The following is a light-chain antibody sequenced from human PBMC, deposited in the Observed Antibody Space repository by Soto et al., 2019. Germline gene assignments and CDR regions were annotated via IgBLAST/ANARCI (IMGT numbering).Light chain of an antibody. CDR2: AAS. J-gene: IGKJ1*01. CDR3: LQHNNYPRT. CDR1: QGIGND. V-gene: IGKV1-17*01. Sequence: DIQMTQSSSSLSASVGDRVTITCRASQGIGNDLGWYQQKPGKAPKRLIYAASTLQSGVPSRFSGSGSGTEFTLTISSLQPEDFATYYCLQHNNYPRTFGQGTKVEIK.